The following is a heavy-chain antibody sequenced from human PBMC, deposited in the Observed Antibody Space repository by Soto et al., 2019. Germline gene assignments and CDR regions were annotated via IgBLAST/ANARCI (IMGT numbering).Heavy chain of an antibody. J-gene: IGHJ6*02. CDR1: GYTLTELS. D-gene: IGHD3-3*01. CDR3: AKDRSITIIYYYYGMDV. CDR2: FDPEDGET. Sequence: ASVKVSCKVSGYTLTELSMHWVRQAPGKGLEWMGGFDPEDGETIYAQKFQGRVTMTEDTSTDTAYMELSSLRSEDTAVYYCAKDRSITIIYYYYGMDVWGQGTTVTVSS. V-gene: IGHV1-24*01.